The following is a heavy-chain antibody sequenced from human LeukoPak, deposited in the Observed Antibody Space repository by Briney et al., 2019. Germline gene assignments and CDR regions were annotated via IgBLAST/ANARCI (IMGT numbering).Heavy chain of an antibody. D-gene: IGHD3-10*01. Sequence: PGGSLRLSCAASGFTFSPYWMLWVRQAPGQGLVSVSRIDASGSSATYADSVQGRFTMSRDNAKNTLYLQMNSLRAEDTAVYYCVRHSGSGVDYWGQGTLVTVSS. CDR1: GFTFSPYW. CDR2: IDASGSSA. J-gene: IGHJ4*02. V-gene: IGHV3-74*01. CDR3: VRHSGSGVDY.